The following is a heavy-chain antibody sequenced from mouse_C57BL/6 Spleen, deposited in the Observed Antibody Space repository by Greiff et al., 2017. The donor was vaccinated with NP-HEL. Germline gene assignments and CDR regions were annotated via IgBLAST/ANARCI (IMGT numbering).Heavy chain of an antibody. Sequence: EVQLQQSGPELVKPGASVKISCKASGYTFTDYYMNWVKQSHGKSLEWIGDINPNNGGTSYNQKFKGKATLTGDKSSSTAYMELRSLTSEDSAVYYCAIIYDGYLFYFDYWGQGTTLTVSS. V-gene: IGHV1-26*01. CDR3: AIIYDGYLFYFDY. J-gene: IGHJ2*01. CDR1: GYTFTDYY. CDR2: INPNNGGT. D-gene: IGHD2-3*01.